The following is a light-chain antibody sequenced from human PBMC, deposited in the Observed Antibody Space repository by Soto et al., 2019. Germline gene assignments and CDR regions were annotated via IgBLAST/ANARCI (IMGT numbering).Light chain of an antibody. J-gene: IGLJ2*01. V-gene: IGLV4-69*01. CDR3: QTWNTGTHVV. CDR1: SGHSSYA. Sequence: QLVLTQSPSAAASLGASVKLTCTLSSGHSSYAIAWHQQQPEKGPRYLMKLNSDGSHNKGDGLPDRLSGSSSGAERYLTISSLQSEDEADYYCQTWNTGTHVVFGGGTKLTVL. CDR2: LNSDGSH.